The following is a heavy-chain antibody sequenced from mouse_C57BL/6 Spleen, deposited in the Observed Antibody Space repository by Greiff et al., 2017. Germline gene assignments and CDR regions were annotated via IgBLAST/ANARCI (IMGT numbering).Heavy chain of an antibody. CDR2: IRSGSTTI. CDR1: GFTFSDYG. J-gene: IGHJ4*01. Sequence: EVQRVESGGGLVKPGGSLKLSCAASGFTFSDYGMHWVRQAPEKGLEWVAYIRSGSTTIYYADTVKGRFTISRDNAKNTLFLQRTSLRSEDTAMYYCARIYDGYLHAMDYWGQGTSVTVSS. CDR3: ARIYDGYLHAMDY. V-gene: IGHV5-17*01. D-gene: IGHD2-3*01.